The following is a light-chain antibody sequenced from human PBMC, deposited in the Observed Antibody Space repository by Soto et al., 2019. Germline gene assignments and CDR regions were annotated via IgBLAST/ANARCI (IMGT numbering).Light chain of an antibody. V-gene: IGKV1-5*03. Sequence: DIQMTQSPSTLSASVGDRVTITCRASQSISSWLDWYQQKPGKAPKLLIYKASSLESGVPSRFSGSGSGTDFTLTISSLQTDDFATYYCQQYNSYPYTFGQGTKLEIK. CDR1: QSISSW. CDR3: QQYNSYPYT. CDR2: KAS. J-gene: IGKJ2*01.